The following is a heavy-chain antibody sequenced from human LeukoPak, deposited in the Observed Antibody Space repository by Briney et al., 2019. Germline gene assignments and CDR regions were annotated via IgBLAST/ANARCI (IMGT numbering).Heavy chain of an antibody. Sequence: SETLSLTCAVYGGSFSGYYWNWIRQPPGKGLEWIGEINHSGSTNYNPSLESRVTISVDTSKNQFSLKLSSVTAADTAVYYCATSGWYLLPGVYWGQGTLVTVSS. D-gene: IGHD6-19*01. V-gene: IGHV4-34*01. J-gene: IGHJ4*02. CDR1: GGSFSGYY. CDR3: ATSGWYLLPGVY. CDR2: INHSGST.